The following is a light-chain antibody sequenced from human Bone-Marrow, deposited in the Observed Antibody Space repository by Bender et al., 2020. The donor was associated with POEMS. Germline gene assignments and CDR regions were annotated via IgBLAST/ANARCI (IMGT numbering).Light chain of an antibody. V-gene: IGLV1-47*02. J-gene: IGLJ3*02. CDR1: SSNIGAHA. CDR3: AAWDDSLSGGV. Sequence: QSVLTQPPSASGTPGQRVTISCSGGSSNIGAHAVNWYQHLPGTAPKLLIYSSHRRPSEVPDRFSGSRSGTSASLAISGLRSEDEADYYCAAWDDSLSGGVFGGGTKLTVL. CDR2: SSH.